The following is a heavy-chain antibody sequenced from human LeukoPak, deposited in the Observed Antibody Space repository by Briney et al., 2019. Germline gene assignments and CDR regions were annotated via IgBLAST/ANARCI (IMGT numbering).Heavy chain of an antibody. J-gene: IGHJ4*02. Sequence: ASMKVSCKSSGFTFTDHYIHWARQGPGQGLEWMGYIGPHSTFTSSPQEFQGRVTMTRDASMSTAYMELTRLTSDDTAVYYCVREGEGPLSKDFDYWGQGTLVTLSS. CDR1: GFTFTDHY. CDR2: IGPHSTFT. CDR3: VREGEGPLSKDFDY. V-gene: IGHV1-2*02. D-gene: IGHD2/OR15-2a*01.